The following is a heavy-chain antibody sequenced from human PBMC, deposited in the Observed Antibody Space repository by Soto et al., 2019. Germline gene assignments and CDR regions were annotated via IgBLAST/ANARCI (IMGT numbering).Heavy chain of an antibody. CDR2: IIPILGIA. Sequence: SVKVSCKASGGTFSSYTISWVRQAPGQGLEWMGRIIPILGIANYAQKFQGRVTITADKSTSTAYMELSSLRSEDTAVYYCARVMVYDILTGYYPLYYYYMDVWGKGTTVTVSS. CDR3: ARVMVYDILTGYYPLYYYYMDV. J-gene: IGHJ6*03. CDR1: GGTFSSYT. D-gene: IGHD3-9*01. V-gene: IGHV1-69*02.